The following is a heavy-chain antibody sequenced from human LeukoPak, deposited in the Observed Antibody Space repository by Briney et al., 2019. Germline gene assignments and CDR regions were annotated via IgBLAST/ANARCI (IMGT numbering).Heavy chain of an antibody. CDR1: GFTFSSYA. CDR2: ISGSGGST. Sequence: RAGGSLRLSCAASGFTFSSYAMSWVRQAPGKGLEWVSAISGSGGSTYYADSVKGRFTISRDNSKNTLYLQMNSLRAEDTAVYYCAKNPIAAAGPEYFQHWGQGTLVTVSS. CDR3: AKNPIAAAGPEYFQH. V-gene: IGHV3-23*01. D-gene: IGHD6-13*01. J-gene: IGHJ1*01.